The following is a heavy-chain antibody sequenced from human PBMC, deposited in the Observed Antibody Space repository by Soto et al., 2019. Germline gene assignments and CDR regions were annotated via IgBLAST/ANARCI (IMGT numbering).Heavy chain of an antibody. CDR2: IYYSGST. J-gene: IGHJ6*02. D-gene: IGHD3-10*01. CDR3: ARAPVLLWFGELLSYGMDA. V-gene: IGHV4-31*03. Sequence: SETLSLTCTVSGGSISSGGYYWSWIRQHPGKGLEWIGYIYYSGSTYYNPSLKSRVTISVDTSKNQFSLKLSSVTAADTAVYYCARAPVLLWFGELLSYGMDAWGQGTTVTVS. CDR1: GGSISSGGYY.